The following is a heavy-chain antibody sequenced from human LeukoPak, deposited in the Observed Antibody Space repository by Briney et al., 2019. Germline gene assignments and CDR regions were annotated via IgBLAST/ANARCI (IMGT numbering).Heavy chain of an antibody. V-gene: IGHV4-30-4*01. D-gene: IGHD3-10*01. J-gene: IGHJ4*02. Sequence: NPSQTLSLTCTVSGGSISSGDYYWSWIRQPPGKGLEWIGYIYYSGSTYYNPSLKSRVTISVDTSKNQFSLKLSSVTAADTAVYYCARQRRDWFGELFFDYWGQGTLVTVSS. CDR3: ARQRRDWFGELFFDY. CDR2: IYYSGST. CDR1: GGSISSGDYY.